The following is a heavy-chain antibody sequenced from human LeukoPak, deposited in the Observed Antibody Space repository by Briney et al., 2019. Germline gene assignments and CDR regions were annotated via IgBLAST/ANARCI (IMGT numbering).Heavy chain of an antibody. J-gene: IGHJ5*02. Sequence: ASVKVSCKASGYTFTGYYMHWVRQAPGQGLEWMGWINPNSGGTNYAQKFQGRVTMTRDTSISTAYMELSRLRSDDTAVYYCAREPPKKYSSGPVYSDPWFDPWGQGTLVTVSS. CDR2: INPNSGGT. V-gene: IGHV1-2*02. D-gene: IGHD6-19*01. CDR3: AREPPKKYSSGPVYSDPWFDP. CDR1: GYTFTGYY.